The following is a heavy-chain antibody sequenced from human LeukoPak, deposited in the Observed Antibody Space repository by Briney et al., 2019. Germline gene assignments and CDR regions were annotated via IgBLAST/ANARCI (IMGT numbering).Heavy chain of an antibody. V-gene: IGHV3-23*01. CDR2: ISGSGGNT. D-gene: IGHD3-16*01. CDR3: AKERDRDFVGGAFDI. CDR1: GFTFIYYA. J-gene: IGHJ3*02. Sequence: GGSLRLSCAASGFTFIYYAMSWVRQAPGKGLEWVSTISGSGGNTYYADSVKSRFTISRDNSKNTLYLQMNSLRAEDTAVYYCAKERDRDFVGGAFDIWGQGTTVTVSS.